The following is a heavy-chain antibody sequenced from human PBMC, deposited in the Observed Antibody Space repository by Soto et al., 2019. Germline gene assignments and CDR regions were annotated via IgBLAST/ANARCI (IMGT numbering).Heavy chain of an antibody. CDR3: AKDGDGYTIDY. V-gene: IGHV3-30*18. Sequence: GGSLRLSCAASGFTFSSYGMHWVRQAPGKGLEWVAVISYDGSNKYYADSVKGRFTISRDNSKNTLYLQMNSLRAEDTAVYYCAKDGDGYTIDYWGQGTLVTVSS. CDR1: GFTFSSYG. D-gene: IGHD5-12*01. CDR2: ISYDGSNK. J-gene: IGHJ4*02.